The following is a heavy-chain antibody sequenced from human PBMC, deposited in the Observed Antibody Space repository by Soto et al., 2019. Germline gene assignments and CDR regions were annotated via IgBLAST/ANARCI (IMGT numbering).Heavy chain of an antibody. CDR2: INSDGSST. CDR1: GFTFSSYW. Sequence: GGSLRLSCAASGFTFSSYWMHWVRQAPGKGLVWVSRINSDGSSTSYADSVKGRFTISRDNAKNPRYLQMNSLRAEETAVYYCARISPPYDFWSGYPAAHFDYWGQGTLVTVSS. D-gene: IGHD3-3*01. J-gene: IGHJ4*02. V-gene: IGHV3-74*01. CDR3: ARISPPYDFWSGYPAAHFDY.